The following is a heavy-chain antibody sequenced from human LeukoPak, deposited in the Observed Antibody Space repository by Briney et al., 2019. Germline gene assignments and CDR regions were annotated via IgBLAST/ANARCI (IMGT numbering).Heavy chain of an antibody. J-gene: IGHJ4*02. CDR2: INLDSGGT. V-gene: IGHV1-2*02. CDR3: ARAPFCGVDCPQTIDY. CDR1: GYTFTGYY. D-gene: IGHD2-21*02. Sequence: ASVNVSCKASGYTFTGYYMHWVRQAPGQGRAWMGWINLDSGGTDSAQQFRGRLTMTRDTSISTGYMDLRGLTSDDAAVYYCARAPFCGVDCPQTIDYWAREPWSRSPQ.